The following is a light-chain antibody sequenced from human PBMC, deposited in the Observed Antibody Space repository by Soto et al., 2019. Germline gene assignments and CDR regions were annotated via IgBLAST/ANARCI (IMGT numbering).Light chain of an antibody. CDR3: HQYDSWT. J-gene: IGKJ1*01. Sequence: EIVLTQSPATLSLSPGGRATLSCRASQSVSLSLAWYQQKPGQAPRLLIYGASNRATGIPDRFSGSGSGTDFTLTISRLEPEDFAVYYCHQYDSWTFGQGTKVDIK. CDR1: QSVSLS. V-gene: IGKV3-20*01. CDR2: GAS.